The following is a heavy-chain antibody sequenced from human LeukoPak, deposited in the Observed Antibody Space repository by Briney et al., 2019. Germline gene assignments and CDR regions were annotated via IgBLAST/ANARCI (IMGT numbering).Heavy chain of an antibody. CDR3: ASTTAGGYSYGYFYYYYMDV. CDR2: ICYSRST. J-gene: IGHJ6*03. V-gene: IGHV4-59*01. CDR1: GGSISSYC. D-gene: IGHD5-18*01. Sequence: PAETLSLTCTVSGGSISSYCWSWIRQPPGKGLEWIGYICYSRSTNYNSSLKRRGTISVDTYDNQFSQKLSSVTAADPAVYYWASTTAGGYSYGYFYYYYMDVWGQGTPVTISS.